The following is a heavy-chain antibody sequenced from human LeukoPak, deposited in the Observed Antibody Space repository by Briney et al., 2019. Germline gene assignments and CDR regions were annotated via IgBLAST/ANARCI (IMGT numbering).Heavy chain of an antibody. CDR1: GDSVSSNSAA. V-gene: IGHV6-1*01. D-gene: IGHD5-12*01. CDR2: TYYRSKWYN. J-gene: IGHJ4*02. Sequence: SQTLSLTCAISGDSVSSNSAAWNWIRQSPSRGLEWLGRTYYRSKWYNDYAVPMKGRITINPDTSKNQFSLHLNSVTPEDTAVYYCARDPGSGDDLLDSWGQGTLVTVSS. CDR3: ARDPGSGDDLLDS.